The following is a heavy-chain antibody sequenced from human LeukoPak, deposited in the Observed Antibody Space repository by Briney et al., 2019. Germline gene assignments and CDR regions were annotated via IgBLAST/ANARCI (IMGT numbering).Heavy chain of an antibody. CDR1: GFSFNTYA. CDR2: ISTNGGST. D-gene: IGHD2-15*01. CDR3: AKDFTRTYCSGGTCYPDC. Sequence: GGSLRLSCAASGFSFNTYAMHWVRQAPGKGLEYVSAISTNGGSTNYANSVKGRFTISRDNSKNTLYLQMNSLRAEDTAVYYCAKDFTRTYCSGGTCYPDCWGQGTLVTVSS. V-gene: IGHV3-64*04. J-gene: IGHJ4*02.